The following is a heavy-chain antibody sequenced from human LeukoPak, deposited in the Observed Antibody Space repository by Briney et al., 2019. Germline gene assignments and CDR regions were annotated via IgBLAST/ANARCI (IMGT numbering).Heavy chain of an antibody. CDR3: ARSLAPDFWSLYYYYYYMDV. J-gene: IGHJ6*03. CDR2: MNPNSGNT. V-gene: IGHV1-8*01. CDR1: GYTFTSYD. Sequence: ASVKVSCKASGYTFTSYDINWVRQATGQGLEWMGWMNPNSGNTGYAQKFQGRVTVTRNTSISTAYMELSSLRSEDTAVYYCARSLAPDFWSLYYYYYYMDVWGKGTTVTVSS. D-gene: IGHD3-3*01.